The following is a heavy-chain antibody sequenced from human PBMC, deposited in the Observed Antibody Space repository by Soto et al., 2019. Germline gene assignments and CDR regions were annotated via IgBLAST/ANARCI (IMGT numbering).Heavy chain of an antibody. D-gene: IGHD2-15*01. V-gene: IGHV3-23*01. CDR2: LTADGGA. CDR1: GFTFRGHA. Sequence: EVRVLESGGDLVQPGGSLRLSCEGSGFTFRGHAMTWIRQAPGKGPEWVSTLTADGGAYYADSVKGRFAMSRDASERTLSLQMNSLGVEDTAAYYCAPHVSCAGGSCQYDAFAIRGQGTVVTVSS. CDR3: APHVSCAGGSCQYDAFAI. J-gene: IGHJ3*02.